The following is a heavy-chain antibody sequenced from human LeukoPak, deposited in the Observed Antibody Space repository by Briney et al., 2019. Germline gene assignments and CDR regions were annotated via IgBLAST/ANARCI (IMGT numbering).Heavy chain of an antibody. CDR1: GFTFSSYA. J-gene: IGHJ3*02. Sequence: PGRSLRLSCSASGFTFSSYAMHWVRQAPGKGLEWVAFIRYDGSNKYYADSVKGRFTISRDNSKNTLYLQMNSLRAEDTAVYYCANLMVVVIHDAFDIWGQGTMVTVSS. CDR2: IRYDGSNK. D-gene: IGHD3-22*01. V-gene: IGHV3-30*04. CDR3: ANLMVVVIHDAFDI.